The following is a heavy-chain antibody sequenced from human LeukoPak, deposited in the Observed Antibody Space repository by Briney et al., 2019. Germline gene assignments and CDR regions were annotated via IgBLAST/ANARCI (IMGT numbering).Heavy chain of an antibody. D-gene: IGHD3-22*01. Sequence: GGSLRLSCATSGFTFSSYAMNWVRQAPGKGLEWVSAISGSGGSTYYADSVKGRFTISRDNSRNTLYLQMNSLRAEDTAVYYCARGQGTNYYDSTGYYNLDYWGQGTLVTVSS. CDR3: ARGQGTNYYDSTGYYNLDY. J-gene: IGHJ4*02. CDR1: GFTFSSYA. V-gene: IGHV3-23*01. CDR2: ISGSGGST.